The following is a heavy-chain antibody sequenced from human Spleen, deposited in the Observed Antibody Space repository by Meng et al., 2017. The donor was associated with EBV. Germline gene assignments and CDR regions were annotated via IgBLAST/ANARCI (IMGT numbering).Heavy chain of an antibody. CDR3: SRDLAGSDDY. CDR2: TNEDGATT. J-gene: IGHJ4*02. V-gene: IGHV3-74*01. D-gene: IGHD1-14*01. CDR1: GFTFSSYW. Sequence: EVHLVESGGGLVQPGXSLRLSCAASGFTFSSYWMHWVRQAPGKGLVWVSRTNEDGATTTYADSVKGRFTISRDNAKNTLYLQMNSLRAEDTAVYYCSRDLAGSDDYWGQGTLVTVSS.